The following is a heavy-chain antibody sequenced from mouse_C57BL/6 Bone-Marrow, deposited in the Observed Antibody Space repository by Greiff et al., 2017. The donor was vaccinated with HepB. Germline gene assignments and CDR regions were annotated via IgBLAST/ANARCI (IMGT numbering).Heavy chain of an antibody. Sequence: EVQGVESGPELVKPGASVKIPCKASGYTFTDYNMDWVKQSHGKSLEWIGDINPNNGGTIYNQKFKGKATLTVDKSSSTAYMELRSLTSEDTAVYYCARRATTVVAEGFAYWGQGTLVTVSA. CDR2: INPNNGGT. V-gene: IGHV1-18*01. CDR3: ARRATTVVAEGFAY. CDR1: GYTFTDYN. J-gene: IGHJ3*01. D-gene: IGHD1-1*01.